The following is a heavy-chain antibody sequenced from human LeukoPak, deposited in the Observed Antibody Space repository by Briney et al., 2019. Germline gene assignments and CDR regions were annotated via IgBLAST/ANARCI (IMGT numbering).Heavy chain of an antibody. CDR2: IIPILGIA. CDR1: GGTFSSYT. V-gene: IGHV1-69*02. J-gene: IGHJ3*02. Sequence: GASVKVSCKASGGTFSSYTISWVRQAPRQGLEWMGRIIPILGIANYAQKFQGRVTITADKSTSTAYMELSSLRSEDTAVYYCARGIVVVPAAIDAFDIWGQGTMVTVSS. D-gene: IGHD2-2*01. CDR3: ARGIVVVPAAIDAFDI.